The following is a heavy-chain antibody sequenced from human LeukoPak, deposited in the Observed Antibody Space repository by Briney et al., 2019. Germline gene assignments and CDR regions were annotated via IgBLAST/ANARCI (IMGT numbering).Heavy chain of an antibody. CDR2: IYYSGST. Sequence: PSETLSLTFTVSGGSISSSSYYWGWIRQPPGKGLEWIGSIYYSGSTYYNPSLKSRVTISVDTSKNQFSLKLSSVTAADTAVYYCARLGITMVRGVRGNWFDPWGQGTLVTVSS. CDR1: GGSISSSSYY. CDR3: ARLGITMVRGVRGNWFDP. D-gene: IGHD3-10*01. V-gene: IGHV4-39*07. J-gene: IGHJ5*02.